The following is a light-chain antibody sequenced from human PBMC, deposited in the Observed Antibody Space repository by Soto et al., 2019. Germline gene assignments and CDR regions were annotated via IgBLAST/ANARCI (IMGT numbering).Light chain of an antibody. Sequence: EIVLTQSPATLSVFPGEKATLSCGASQSVSNNLAWYHQKPGQAPRPLIYGASTRATGVPARFSGSGSGTEFTLTISSLQSEDSAIYCCQQYSSWPFTFGPGTKVAIE. CDR3: QQYSSWPFT. CDR2: GAS. J-gene: IGKJ3*01. V-gene: IGKV3-15*01. CDR1: QSVSNN.